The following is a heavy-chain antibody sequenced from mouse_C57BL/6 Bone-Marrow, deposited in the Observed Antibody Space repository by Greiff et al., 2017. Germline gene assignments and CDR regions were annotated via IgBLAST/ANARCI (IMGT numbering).Heavy chain of an antibody. J-gene: IGHJ4*01. CDR2: INPNYGTT. CDR3: ARSYDYDDYTMDY. D-gene: IGHD2-4*01. Sequence: EVQLQQSGPELVKPGASVKISCKASGYSFTDYNMNWVKQSNGKSLEWIGVINPNYGTTSYNQKFKSEATLSVDKSSRTAYMERSSLTSEDSAVYYCARSYDYDDYTMDYWGQGTSVTVSS. V-gene: IGHV1-39*01. CDR1: GYSFTDYN.